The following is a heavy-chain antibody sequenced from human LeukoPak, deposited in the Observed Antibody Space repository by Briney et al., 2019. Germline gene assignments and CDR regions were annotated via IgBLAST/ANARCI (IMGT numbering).Heavy chain of an antibody. V-gene: IGHV1-2*02. J-gene: IGHJ4*02. Sequence: ASVKVSCKASGYTFTGYYMHWVRQAPGQGLEWMGWINPNSGGTNYAQKFQGRVTMTRDTSISTAYMELSRLRSDDTAVYYCARVGTTNWNPYYFDYWGQGTLVTVSS. CDR1: GYTFTGYY. CDR3: ARVGTTNWNPYYFDY. CDR2: INPNSGGT. D-gene: IGHD1-1*01.